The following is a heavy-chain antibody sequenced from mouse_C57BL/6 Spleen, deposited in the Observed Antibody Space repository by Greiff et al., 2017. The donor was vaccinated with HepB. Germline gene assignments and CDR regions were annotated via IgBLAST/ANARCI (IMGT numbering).Heavy chain of an antibody. CDR2: IDPSDSYT. V-gene: IGHV1-69*01. CDR3: ARGDSSGYLDY. D-gene: IGHD3-2*02. Sequence: VQLQQPGAELVMPGSSVKLSCKASGYTFTSYWMHWVKQRPGQGLEWIGEIDPSDSYTNYNQKFKGKSTLTVDKSSSTAYMQLSSLTSEDSAVYYCARGDSSGYLDYWGQGTTLTVSS. J-gene: IGHJ2*01. CDR1: GYTFTSYW.